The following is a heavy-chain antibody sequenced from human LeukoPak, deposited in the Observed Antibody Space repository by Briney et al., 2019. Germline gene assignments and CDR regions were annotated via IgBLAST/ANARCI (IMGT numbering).Heavy chain of an antibody. CDR3: AELGITMIGGV. CDR1: GFTFSYYS. CDR2: ISSSSSYI. Sequence: AGGSLRLSYAASGFTFSYYSMNWVRQAPGKGLEWVSSISSSSSYIYYADSVKGRFTISRDNAKNSLYLQMNSLRAEDTAVYYCAELGITMIGGVWGKGTTVTISS. V-gene: IGHV3-21*01. D-gene: IGHD3-10*02. J-gene: IGHJ6*04.